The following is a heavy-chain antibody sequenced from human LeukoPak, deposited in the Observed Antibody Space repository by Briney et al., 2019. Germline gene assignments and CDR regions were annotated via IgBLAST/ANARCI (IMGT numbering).Heavy chain of an antibody. CDR2: INHSGST. CDR1: AGSFSGNY. Sequence: PSETLSLTCAVYAGSFSGNYWSWIRQPPGKGLEWIGAINHSGSTNYNPSLKSRVTISVDTSKIQFSLKLSSGTAADTAVYYCARGLSSSSSKINWFDPWGQGTLGTVSS. V-gene: IGHV4-34*01. D-gene: IGHD6-6*01. J-gene: IGHJ5*02. CDR3: ARGLSSSSSKINWFDP.